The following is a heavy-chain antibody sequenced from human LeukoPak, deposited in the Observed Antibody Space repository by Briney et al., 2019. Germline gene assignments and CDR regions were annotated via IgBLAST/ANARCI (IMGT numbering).Heavy chain of an antibody. V-gene: IGHV3-23*01. J-gene: IGHJ6*02. D-gene: IGHD3-10*01. CDR3: AKPDGSGSYSRYYYYGMDV. CDR1: GFTFSSYW. CDR2: ISGSGGST. Sequence: GGSLRLSCAASGFTFSSYWMTWVRQAPGKGLEWVSAISGSGGSTYYADSVKGRFTISRDNSKNTLYLQMNSLRAEDTAVYYCAKPDGSGSYSRYYYYGMDVWGQGTTVTVSS.